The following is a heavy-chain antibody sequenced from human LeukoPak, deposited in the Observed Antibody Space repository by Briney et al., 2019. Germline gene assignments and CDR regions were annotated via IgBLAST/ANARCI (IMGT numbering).Heavy chain of an antibody. CDR1: GGSFSGYY. J-gene: IGHJ3*02. D-gene: IGHD3-10*01. CDR2: INHSGST. CDR3: ARQLGWFGEGTCFDI. V-gene: IGHV4-34*01. Sequence: PSETLSLTCAVYGGSFSGYYWSWIRQPPGKGLEWIGEINHSGSTNYNPSLKSRVTISVDTSKNQFSLKLSSVTAADTAVYYCARQLGWFGEGTCFDIWGQGTMVTVSS.